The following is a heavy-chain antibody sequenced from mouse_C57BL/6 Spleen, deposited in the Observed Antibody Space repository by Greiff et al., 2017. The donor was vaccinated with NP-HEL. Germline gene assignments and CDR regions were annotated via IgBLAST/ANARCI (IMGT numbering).Heavy chain of an antibody. V-gene: IGHV1-69*01. Sequence: QVHVKQPGAELVMPGASVKLSCKASGYTFTSYWMHWVKQRPGQGLEWIGEIDPSDSYTNYNQKFKGKSTLTVDKSSSTAYMQLSSLTSEDSAVYYCARARRRGYAMDYWGQGTSVTVSS. D-gene: IGHD2-12*01. CDR1: GYTFTSYW. J-gene: IGHJ4*01. CDR2: IDPSDSYT. CDR3: ARARRRGYAMDY.